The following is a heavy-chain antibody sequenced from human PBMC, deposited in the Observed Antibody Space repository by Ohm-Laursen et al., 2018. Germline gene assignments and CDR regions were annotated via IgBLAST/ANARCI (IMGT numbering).Heavy chain of an antibody. J-gene: IGHJ3*02. CDR3: ARLYCGGGSCYSGDSFDI. Sequence: SLRLSCSASGFTFSSYAMSWVRQAPGKGLEWVSTISGSGDSTYYADSVKGRFTISRDNAKNSLYLQMSSLRAEDTAVYYCARLYCGGGSCYSGDSFDIWGQGTMVTVSS. CDR2: ISGSGDST. V-gene: IGHV3-23*01. CDR1: GFTFSSYA. D-gene: IGHD2-15*01.